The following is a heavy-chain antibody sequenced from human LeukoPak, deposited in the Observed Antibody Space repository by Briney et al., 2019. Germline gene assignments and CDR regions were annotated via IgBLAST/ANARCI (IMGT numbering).Heavy chain of an antibody. CDR1: GFTFSNAW. Sequence: GSLRLSCAASGFTFSNAWMSWVRQAPGKGLEWVGRIKSKTDGGTTDYAAPVKGRFTISRDDSKNTLYLQMNSLKTEDTAVYYCTTDRGTRRDDYYMDVWGKGTTVTVSS. V-gene: IGHV3-15*01. CDR2: IKSKTDGGTT. J-gene: IGHJ6*03. D-gene: IGHD3-10*01. CDR3: TTDRGTRRDDYYMDV.